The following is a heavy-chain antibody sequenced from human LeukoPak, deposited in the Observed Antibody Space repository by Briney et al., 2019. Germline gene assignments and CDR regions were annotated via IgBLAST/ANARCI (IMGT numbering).Heavy chain of an antibody. CDR1: GGSISSGDYY. Sequence: PSETLSLTCTVSGGSISSGDYYWSWIRQPPGKGLEWIGYIYYSGSTYYNPSLKSRVTISVDTSKNQFSLKLSSVTAADTAVYYCARDTMVRGDDTDYFDYWGQGTLVTVSS. D-gene: IGHD3-10*01. CDR3: ARDTMVRGDDTDYFDY. J-gene: IGHJ4*02. V-gene: IGHV4-30-4*01. CDR2: IYYSGST.